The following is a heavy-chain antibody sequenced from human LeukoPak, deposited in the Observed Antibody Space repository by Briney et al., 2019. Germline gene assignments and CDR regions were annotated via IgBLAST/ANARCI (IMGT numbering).Heavy chain of an antibody. Sequence: GGSLRLSCAASGFTFSSYEMNWVRQAPGKGLEWVSYISSSGSTIYYADSVKGRFTISRGNAKNSLYLQMNSLRAEDTAVYYCARSQYCGGDCYLRLFDYWGQGTLVTVSS. CDR3: ARSQYCGGDCYLRLFDY. CDR2: ISSSGSTI. D-gene: IGHD2-21*02. V-gene: IGHV3-48*03. J-gene: IGHJ4*02. CDR1: GFTFSSYE.